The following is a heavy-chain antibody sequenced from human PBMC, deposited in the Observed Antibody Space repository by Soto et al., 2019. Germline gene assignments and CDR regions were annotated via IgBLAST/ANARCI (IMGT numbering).Heavy chain of an antibody. CDR3: AKPQSSSSWYFEY. V-gene: IGHV3-23*01. D-gene: IGHD6-13*01. Sequence: EVQLLESGGGLAQPGGSLRLSCAASGFTFGNYAMTWVRQAPGKGLEWVSGISTSGGSTYYADAVKGRFTISRDNSKNTLFLEMNSLRADDTALYYCAKPQSSSSWYFEYWGQGTLVTVSS. CDR1: GFTFGNYA. J-gene: IGHJ4*02. CDR2: ISTSGGST.